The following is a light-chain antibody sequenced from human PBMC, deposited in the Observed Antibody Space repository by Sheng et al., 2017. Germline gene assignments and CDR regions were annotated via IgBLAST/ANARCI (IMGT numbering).Light chain of an antibody. CDR1: KLGDKY. Sequence: SYELTQPPSVSVSPGQTASITCSGDKLGDKYACWYQQKPGQSPVLVIYQDSKRPSGIPERFSGSNSGNTATLTIRPGPRLWMRLTYYCQAWDSSTLVFGGGTKLTVL. V-gene: IGLV3-1*01. CDR2: QDS. CDR3: QAWDSSTLV. J-gene: IGLJ2*01.